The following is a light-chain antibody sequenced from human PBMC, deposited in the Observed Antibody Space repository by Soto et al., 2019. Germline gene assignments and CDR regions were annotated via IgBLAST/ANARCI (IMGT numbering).Light chain of an antibody. CDR2: AAS. CDR3: LQQYKYPLT. V-gene: IGKV1-6*01. CDR1: QDIRND. Sequence: AIQMTQSPSSLSASVGDRVTITCRASQDIRNDLGWYQQKPGKAPKLLIYAASNLQSGVPSRFRGSGAGTDFLPTISSLQQYDFATYYCLQQYKYPLTFGEGTKVEIK. J-gene: IGKJ4*01.